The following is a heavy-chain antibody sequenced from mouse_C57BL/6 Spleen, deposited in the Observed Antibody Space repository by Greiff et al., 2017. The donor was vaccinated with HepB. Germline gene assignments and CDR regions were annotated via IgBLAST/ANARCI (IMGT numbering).Heavy chain of an antibody. CDR2: ISDGGSYT. D-gene: IGHD1-1*01. CDR3: ARDRNYYGSSYPFAY. CDR1: GFTFSSYA. Sequence: EVKVEESGGGLVKPGGSLKLSCAASGFTFSSYAMSWVRQTPEKRLEWVATISDGGSYTYYPDNVKGRFTISRDNAKNNLYLQMSHLKSEDTAMYYCARDRNYYGSSYPFAYWGQGTLVTVSA. V-gene: IGHV5-4*01. J-gene: IGHJ3*01.